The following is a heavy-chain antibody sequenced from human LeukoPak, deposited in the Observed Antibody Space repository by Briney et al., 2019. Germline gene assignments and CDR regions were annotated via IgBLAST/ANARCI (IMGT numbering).Heavy chain of an antibody. D-gene: IGHD3-16*01. CDR3: ARLGNGAANYYYYMDV. V-gene: IGHV4-4*02. J-gene: IGHJ6*03. Sequence: SGTLSLTCAVSGGSISSSNWWSWVRQPPGKGLEWIGEIYHSGSTNYNPSLKSRVTISVDKSKNQFSLKLSSVTAADTAVYYCARLGNGAANYYYYMDVWGKGTTVTVSS. CDR2: IYHSGST. CDR1: GGSISSSNW.